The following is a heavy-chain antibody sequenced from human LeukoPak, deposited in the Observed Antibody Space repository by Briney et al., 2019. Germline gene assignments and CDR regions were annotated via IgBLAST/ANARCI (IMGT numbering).Heavy chain of an antibody. Sequence: EASVKVSCMASGYTFTSYGISWVRQAPGQGLEWMRWINPNSGGTNFAQNFQGRVTMTRDTSISTAYMELSRLRSDDTAVYYCAREQGGYYSSSWVFDYWGQGTLVTVSS. V-gene: IGHV1-2*02. CDR2: INPNSGGT. CDR1: GYTFTSYG. CDR3: AREQGGYYSSSWVFDY. D-gene: IGHD6-13*01. J-gene: IGHJ4*02.